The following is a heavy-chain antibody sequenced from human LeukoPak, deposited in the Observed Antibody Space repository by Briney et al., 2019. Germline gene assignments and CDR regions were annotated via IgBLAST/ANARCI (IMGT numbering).Heavy chain of an antibody. Sequence: TGGSLRLXCAASGFTSSSYWLHWVRQAPGKGLVSVSRINSDGSSTSYADSVKGRFTISRDNAKNTLYLQMNSLRAEDTAVYYCARVRAMIPDYWGQGTLVTVSS. D-gene: IGHD3-16*01. CDR3: ARVRAMIPDY. J-gene: IGHJ4*02. CDR1: GFTSSSYW. V-gene: IGHV3-74*01. CDR2: INSDGSST.